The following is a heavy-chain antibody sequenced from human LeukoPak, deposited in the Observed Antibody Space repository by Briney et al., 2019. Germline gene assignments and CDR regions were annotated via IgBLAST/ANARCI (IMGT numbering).Heavy chain of an antibody. Sequence: PGGSLRLSCAVSGFTVSSNYVTRVRQAPGKGLEWVSILYSGGSTDYADSVKGRFTISRDNSKNTFYLQMNSLRAEDTAVYYCARDRAVRGMDVWGQGTTVIVSS. CDR2: LYSGGST. J-gene: IGHJ6*02. V-gene: IGHV3-66*01. CDR3: ARDRAVRGMDV. D-gene: IGHD3-10*01. CDR1: GFTVSSNY.